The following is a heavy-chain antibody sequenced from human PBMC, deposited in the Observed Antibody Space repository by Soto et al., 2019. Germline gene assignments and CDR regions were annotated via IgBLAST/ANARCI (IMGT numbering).Heavy chain of an antibody. D-gene: IGHD3-22*01. J-gene: IGHJ3*02. CDR1: GFTFSSYA. CDR3: ARESEYYYESSSYERGRAFDI. Sequence: QVQLVESGGGVVQPGRSLRLSCAASGFTFSSYAMHWVRQAPGKGLEWVAVISYDGSNKYYADSVKGRFTISRDNSKNTLYLQMNSLRAEDTAVYYCARESEYYYESSSYERGRAFDIWGQGTMVTVSS. V-gene: IGHV3-30-3*01. CDR2: ISYDGSNK.